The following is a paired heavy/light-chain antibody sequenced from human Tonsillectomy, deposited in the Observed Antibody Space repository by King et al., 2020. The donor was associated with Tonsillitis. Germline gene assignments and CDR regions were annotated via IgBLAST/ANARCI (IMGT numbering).Heavy chain of an antibody. V-gene: IGHV1-8*01. Sequence: QVQLVQSGAEVKKPGASVRVSCKASGYIFTSYDINWVRQVTGQGLEWMGWMNPNSGNTGYSQKFQGRVSMTRNTSIRTAYMELSSLGFEDTAVYYCTRGLGVGELDLDYWGQGTLITVSS. J-gene: IGHJ4*02. CDR2: MNPNSGNT. CDR3: TRGLGVGELDLDY. D-gene: IGHD3-10*01. CDR1: GYIFTSYD.
Light chain of an antibody. J-gene: IGKJ1*01. CDR2: AAS. Sequence: EIVLTQSPGTLSLSPGERATLSCRASQSVSSNYLAWFQQKPGQAPRLLIFAASSRATGIPDRFSGSGSGTDFTLTITRLEPEDFAVSYCQQYGGSPRTFGQGTKVEIK. CDR1: QSVSSNY. V-gene: IGKV3-20*01. CDR3: QQYGGSPRT.